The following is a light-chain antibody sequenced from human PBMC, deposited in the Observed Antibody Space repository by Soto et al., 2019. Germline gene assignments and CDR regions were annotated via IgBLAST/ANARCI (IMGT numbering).Light chain of an antibody. CDR2: GPS. J-gene: IGKJ4*02. V-gene: IGKV3-20*01. CDR3: QQYGRSLT. Sequence: EIVLTQSPCTLSLSPGERATLSCRASQSVTSNFLAWYQHKSGQATRLLIQGPSSRATGIPDRFSGSGSGTDFTLSISRLEPEDFAVYYCQQYGRSLTFGGGTQVELK. CDR1: QSVTSNF.